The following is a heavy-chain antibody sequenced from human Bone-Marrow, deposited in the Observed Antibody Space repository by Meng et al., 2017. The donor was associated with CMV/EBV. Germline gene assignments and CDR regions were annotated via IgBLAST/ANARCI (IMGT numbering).Heavy chain of an antibody. CDR2: ISYDGSNK. CDR3: AKCPLRFLDTHGTDV. Sequence: GESLKISCAASGFTFSSYAMHWVRQAPGKGLEWVAVISYDGSNKYYADSVKGRFTISRDISKNSLYLQMNRLRAEDTAVYYCAKCPLRFLDTHGTDVWGQGTTVTVSS. J-gene: IGHJ6*02. V-gene: IGHV3-30-3*02. D-gene: IGHD3-3*01. CDR1: GFTFSSYA.